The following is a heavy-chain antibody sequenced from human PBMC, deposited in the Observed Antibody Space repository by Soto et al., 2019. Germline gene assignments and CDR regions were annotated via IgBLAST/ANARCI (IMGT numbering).Heavy chain of an antibody. Sequence: ASVKVSCKASGYTFTGYYMHWVRQAPGQGLEWMGWINPNSGGTNYAQKFQGWVTMTRDTSISTAYMELSRLRSDDTAVYYCARESPLNYDILTGYHSNDAFDIWGQGTMVTVSS. J-gene: IGHJ3*02. CDR3: ARESPLNYDILTGYHSNDAFDI. D-gene: IGHD3-9*01. CDR1: GYTFTGYY. CDR2: INPNSGGT. V-gene: IGHV1-2*04.